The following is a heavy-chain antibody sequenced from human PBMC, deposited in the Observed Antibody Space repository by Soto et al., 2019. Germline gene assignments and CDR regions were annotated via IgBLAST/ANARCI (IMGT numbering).Heavy chain of an antibody. CDR3: ATNPQHSGRPRI. CDR1: GFTFTSSA. V-gene: IGHV1-58*02. J-gene: IGHJ3*01. Sequence: QMQLVQSGPEVKKPGTSVKVSCKASGFTFTSSAMQWVRQAGGQRLEWIGWTVVGSGNTNYAQKFQGRVTISRDVSTSTAYMEMSSLRSEDTAVYYCATNPQHSGRPRIWGQGTMVTVSS. CDR2: TVVGSGNT. D-gene: IGHD1-26*01.